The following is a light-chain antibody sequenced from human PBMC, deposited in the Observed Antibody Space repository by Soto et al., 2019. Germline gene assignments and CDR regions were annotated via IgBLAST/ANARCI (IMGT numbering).Light chain of an antibody. CDR2: LESNGIY. CDR3: ETWDSNIRV. Sequence: QSVLSEWSCASVPLHPSFELRSALAPGPSSNVIAWHQQQPGKAPRYLMKLESNGIYNKGSGVPDRFSGSTSGADRYLTISNLQSEDEADYYCETWDSNIRVFGGGTKVTVL. V-gene: IGLV4-60*03. CDR1: PGPSSNV. J-gene: IGLJ3*02.